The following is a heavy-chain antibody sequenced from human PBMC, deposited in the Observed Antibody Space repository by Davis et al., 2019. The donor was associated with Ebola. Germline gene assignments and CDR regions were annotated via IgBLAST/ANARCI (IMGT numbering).Heavy chain of an antibody. CDR2: NNHSGST. CDR3: ARIRPRWYYDFWSGSNWFDP. J-gene: IGHJ5*02. Sequence: SETLSLTCAVYGGSFSGYYWSWIRQPPGKGLEWIGENNHSGSTNYNPSLKSRVTISVDTSKNQFSLKLSSVTAADTAVYYCARIRPRWYYDFWSGSNWFDPWGQGTLVTVSS. D-gene: IGHD3-3*01. V-gene: IGHV4-34*01. CDR1: GGSFSGYY.